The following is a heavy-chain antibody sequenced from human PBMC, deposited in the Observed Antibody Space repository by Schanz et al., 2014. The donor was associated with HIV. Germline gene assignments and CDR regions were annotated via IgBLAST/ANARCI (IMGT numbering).Heavy chain of an antibody. V-gene: IGHV1-18*01. Sequence: QVQLVQSGAEVKKPGASVKVSCKASGYSFNDYGVSWMRQAPGQGLEWMGWISGYNGNTDYAQKFQDRVTMTTDTSTSTAYMELRNLRSDDTAVYYCARDLRVVPAASDNWFDPWGQGTLVTVSS. CDR3: ARDLRVVPAASDNWFDP. D-gene: IGHD2-2*01. J-gene: IGHJ5*02. CDR2: ISGYNGNT. CDR1: GYSFNDYG.